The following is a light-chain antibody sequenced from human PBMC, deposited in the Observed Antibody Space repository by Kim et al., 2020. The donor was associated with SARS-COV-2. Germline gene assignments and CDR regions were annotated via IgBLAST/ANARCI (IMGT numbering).Light chain of an antibody. CDR3: QSYDTGLSGFV. CDR1: SSNIGAGYD. J-gene: IGLJ1*01. V-gene: IGLV1-40*01. CDR2: GNT. Sequence: QSVLTQPPSVSGAPGQRVTISCTGISSNIGAGYDVHWYQHLPGTAPKLVIFGNTNRPSGVPDRFSGSKSGTSASLAITGLQAEDEADYYCQSYDTGLSGFVFGTGTKVTVL.